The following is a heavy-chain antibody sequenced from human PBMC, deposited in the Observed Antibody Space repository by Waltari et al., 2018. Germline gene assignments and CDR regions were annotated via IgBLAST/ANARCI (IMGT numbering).Heavy chain of an antibody. CDR3: ARVVRYYDFWSGYMGAFDI. D-gene: IGHD3-3*01. CDR1: GFTFDEYG. Sequence: EVQLVESGGGVVRPGGSLRLSCAASGFTFDEYGMSWVRQARGKGLEWVSGINWNGGSTGYADSVKGRFTISRDNAKNSLYLQMNSLRAEDTALYYCARVVRYYDFWSGYMGAFDIWGQGTMVTVSS. CDR2: INWNGGST. J-gene: IGHJ3*02. V-gene: IGHV3-20*04.